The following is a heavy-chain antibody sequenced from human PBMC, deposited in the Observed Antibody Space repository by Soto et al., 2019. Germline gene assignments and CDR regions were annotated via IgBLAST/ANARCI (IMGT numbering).Heavy chain of an antibody. CDR1: GYTFTDYY. D-gene: IGHD6-19*01. CDR2: INPSGGGT. CDR3: ARSQWQLQPATDY. J-gene: IGHJ4*02. V-gene: IGHV1-2*02. Sequence: QVQLVQSGAEVKKPGASVKVSCKASGYTFTDYYVHWVRQAPGQGLEWLGWINPSGGGTNTAQKFQDRVTMTRDSSISTAYMGLSSLRSDDTAVYYCARSQWQLQPATDYWGQGTLVSVSS.